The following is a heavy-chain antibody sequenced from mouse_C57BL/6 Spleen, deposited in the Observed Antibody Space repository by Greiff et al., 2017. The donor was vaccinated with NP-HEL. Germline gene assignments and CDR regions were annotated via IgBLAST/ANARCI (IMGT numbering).Heavy chain of an antibody. CDR2: IDPSDSET. CDR1: GYTFTSYW. V-gene: IGHV1-52*01. J-gene: IGHJ4*01. CDR3: ARRGHSNFYAMDY. D-gene: IGHD2-5*01. Sequence: VKLQQPGAELVRPGSSVKLSCKASGYTFTSYWMHWVKQRPIQGLEWIGNIDPSDSETHYNQKFKDKATLTVDKSSSTAYMQLSSLTSEDSAVYYCARRGHSNFYAMDYWGQGTSVTVSS.